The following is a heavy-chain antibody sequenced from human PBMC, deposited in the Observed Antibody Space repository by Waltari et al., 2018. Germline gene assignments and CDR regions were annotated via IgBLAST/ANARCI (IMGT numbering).Heavy chain of an antibody. CDR1: GYSISSGYY. CDR3: ARCYYDSSGYYYSYYFDY. V-gene: IGHV4-38-2*01. Sequence: QVQLQESGPGLVKPSETLSLTCAVSGYSISSGYYWGWIRQPPGKGLEWIGSIYHSGSTYYNPSLKSRVTISVDTSKNQFSLKLSSVTAADTAVYYCARCYYDSSGYYYSYYFDYWGQGTLVTVSS. J-gene: IGHJ4*02. CDR2: IYHSGST. D-gene: IGHD3-22*01.